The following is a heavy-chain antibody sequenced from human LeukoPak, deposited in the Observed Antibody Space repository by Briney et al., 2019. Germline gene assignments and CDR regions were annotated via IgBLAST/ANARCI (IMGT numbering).Heavy chain of an antibody. V-gene: IGHV3-23*01. CDR1: GFTFSSYA. D-gene: IGHD3-22*01. CDR2: ISGIGGST. J-gene: IGHJ4*02. CDR3: AKGAYYYDSSGYIDY. Sequence: TGGSLRLSCAASGFTFSSYAMSWVRQAPGKGLEWVSAISGIGGSTYYADSVKGRFTISRDNSKNTLYLQMNSLRAEDTAVYYCAKGAYYYDSSGYIDYWGQGTLVTVSS.